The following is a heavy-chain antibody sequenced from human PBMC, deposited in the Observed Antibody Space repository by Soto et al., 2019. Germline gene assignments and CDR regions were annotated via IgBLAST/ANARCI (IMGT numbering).Heavy chain of an antibody. CDR1: GFTFSSYA. D-gene: IGHD3-22*01. J-gene: IGHJ4*02. CDR3: AKLITMIVVVIPNFDY. V-gene: IGHV3-23*01. Sequence: EVQLLESGGGLVQPGGSLRLSCAASGFTFSSYAMSWVRQAPGKGLEWVSAISGSGGSTYYADSVKGRFTISRDNSKNTLYLQMNSLRADDTAVYYCAKLITMIVVVIPNFDYWGQGTLVTVSS. CDR2: ISGSGGST.